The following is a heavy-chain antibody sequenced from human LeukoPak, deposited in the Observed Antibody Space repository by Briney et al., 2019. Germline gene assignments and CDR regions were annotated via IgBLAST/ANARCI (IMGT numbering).Heavy chain of an antibody. CDR1: GGSIRSYL. V-gene: IGHV4-4*07. CDR2: IYSSDNT. D-gene: IGHD5-18*01. Sequence: SSQTLSLTCTVSGGSIRSYLWNWIRQPAGKGLEWIGHIYSSDNTSYNPSLKSRVTMSVDTSKNQFSLKLTSVTAADTAVYYCARRVEYNYGFRFDPWGQGTLVTVSS. CDR3: ARRVEYNYGFRFDP. J-gene: IGHJ5*02.